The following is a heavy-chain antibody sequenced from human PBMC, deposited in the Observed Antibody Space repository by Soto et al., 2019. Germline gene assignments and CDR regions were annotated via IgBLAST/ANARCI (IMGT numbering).Heavy chain of an antibody. CDR2: ISAYNGNT. J-gene: IGHJ4*02. V-gene: IGHV1-18*01. D-gene: IGHD2-2*01. Sequence: ASVKVSCKASGYTFTSYGISWVRQAPGQGIEWMGWISAYNGNTNYAQKLQGRVTMTTDTSTSTAYMELRSLRSDDTAVYYCARMMGDIVVVPAAGEDYWGQGTLVTVSS. CDR1: GYTFTSYG. CDR3: ARMMGDIVVVPAAGEDY.